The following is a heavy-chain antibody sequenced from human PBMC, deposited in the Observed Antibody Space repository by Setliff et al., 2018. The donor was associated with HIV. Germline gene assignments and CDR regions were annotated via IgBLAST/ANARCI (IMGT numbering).Heavy chain of an antibody. CDR3: ARMYSGYDWSPAGARTRYFDY. D-gene: IGHD5-12*01. J-gene: IGHJ4*02. Sequence: SETLSLTCTVSDSGTYYWGWIRQSPGKGLEWIGNIYHTGSSYYNPSLKSRVTISVDTSKNQFSLKLSSVTAADTAVYYRARMYSGYDWSPAGARTRYFDYWGQGTLVTVSS. CDR2: IYHTGSS. V-gene: IGHV4-38-2*02. CDR1: DSGTYY.